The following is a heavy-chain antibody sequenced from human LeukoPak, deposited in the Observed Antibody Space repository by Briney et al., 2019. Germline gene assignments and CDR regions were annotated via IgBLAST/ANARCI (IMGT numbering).Heavy chain of an antibody. D-gene: IGHD6-13*01. J-gene: IGHJ5*02. V-gene: IGHV3-64*01. Sequence: GGSLRLSCAASGFTFSSYAMHWVRQAPGKGLEYVSAISSNGGSTYYANSVKGRFTISRDNSKNTLYLQMGSLRAEDMAVYYCARGSRGSSSWINWLDPWGQGTLVTVYS. CDR3: ARGSRGSSSWINWLDP. CDR2: ISSNGGST. CDR1: GFTFSSYA.